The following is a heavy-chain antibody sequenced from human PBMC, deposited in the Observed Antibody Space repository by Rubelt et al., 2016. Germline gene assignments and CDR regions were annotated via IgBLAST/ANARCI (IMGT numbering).Heavy chain of an antibody. Sequence: GESLRLSCAASGLTFGSYAIHWVRQAPGRGLEWLAFISHDGSHANYVDSVRGRFSISSDSSKNTLYLQMNNLRVEDSAVYHCAKDSTWAFDFWGQGTRVTVSS. V-gene: IGHV3-30*02. J-gene: IGHJ4*02. CDR3: AKDSTWAFDF. CDR1: GLTFGSYA. CDR2: ISHDGSHA.